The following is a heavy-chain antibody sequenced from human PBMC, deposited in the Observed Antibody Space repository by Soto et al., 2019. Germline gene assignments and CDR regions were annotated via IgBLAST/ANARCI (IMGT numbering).Heavy chain of an antibody. CDR3: AREPYYDSWSGYYTYGMDV. J-gene: IGHJ6*02. CDR2: INPNSGGT. D-gene: IGHD3-3*01. V-gene: IGHV1-2*04. CDR1: GYTFTGYY. Sequence: ASVKVSCKASGYTFTGYYMHWVRQAPGQGLEWMGWINPNSGGTNYAQKFQGWVTMTRDTSISTAYMELSRLRSDDTAVYYCAREPYYDSWSGYYTYGMDVWGQGTTVTVSS.